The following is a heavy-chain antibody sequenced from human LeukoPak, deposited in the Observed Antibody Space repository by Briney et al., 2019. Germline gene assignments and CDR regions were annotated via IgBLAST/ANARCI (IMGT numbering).Heavy chain of an antibody. Sequence: GGSLRLSCAASGFTFSSYDMHWVRQATGKGLEWVSAIGGSGGSTYYADSVKGRFTISRDNSKNTLYLQMNSLRAEDTAVYYCAKGDYTVTTFDYWGQGTLVTVSS. CDR2: IGGSGGST. J-gene: IGHJ4*02. CDR1: GFTFSSYD. V-gene: IGHV3-23*01. D-gene: IGHD4-17*01. CDR3: AKGDYTVTTFDY.